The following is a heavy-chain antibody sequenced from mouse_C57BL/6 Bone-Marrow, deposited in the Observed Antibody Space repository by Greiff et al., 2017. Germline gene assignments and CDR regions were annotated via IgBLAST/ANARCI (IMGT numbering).Heavy chain of an antibody. CDR3: ARGLAYYSNYWYFDV. CDR1: GFTFSSYA. D-gene: IGHD2-5*01. CDR2: ISDGGSYT. J-gene: IGHJ1*03. V-gene: IGHV5-4*03. Sequence: EVKLVESGGGLVKPGGSLKLSCAASGFTFSSYAMSWVRQTPEKRLEWVATISDGGSYTYYPDNVKGRFTISRYNAKNNLYLQMSHLKSEDTAMYYCARGLAYYSNYWYFDVWGTGTTVTVSS.